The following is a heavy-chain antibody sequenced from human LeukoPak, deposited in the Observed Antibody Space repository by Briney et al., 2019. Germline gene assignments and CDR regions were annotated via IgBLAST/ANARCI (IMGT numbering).Heavy chain of an antibody. J-gene: IGHJ4*02. Sequence: PGGSLRLSCAASGFTFSSYAMSWVRQAPGKGLEWVSAISSSGGSTYYADSVKGRFTISRDNSKNTLYLQMNSLRAEDTAVYYCAKDPFLLWFGEPGGYFDYWGQGTLVTVSS. D-gene: IGHD3-10*01. V-gene: IGHV3-23*01. CDR3: AKDPFLLWFGEPGGYFDY. CDR1: GFTFSSYA. CDR2: ISSSGGST.